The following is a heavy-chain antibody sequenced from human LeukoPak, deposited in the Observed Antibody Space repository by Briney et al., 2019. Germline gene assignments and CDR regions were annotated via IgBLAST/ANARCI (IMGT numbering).Heavy chain of an antibody. D-gene: IGHD1-1*01. Sequence: GASVKISCKASGYTFTNYYIHWVRQAPGQGLEWVGLINPNGGSTGYAQRFQGRVTITADESTSTAYMELSSLRSEDTAVYYCARGNENYYYYMDVWGKGTTVTVSS. CDR2: INPNGGST. J-gene: IGHJ6*03. V-gene: IGHV1-46*01. CDR3: ARGNENYYYYMDV. CDR1: GYTFTNYY.